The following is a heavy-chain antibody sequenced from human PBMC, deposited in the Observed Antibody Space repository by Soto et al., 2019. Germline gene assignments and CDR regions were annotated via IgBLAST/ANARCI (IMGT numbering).Heavy chain of an antibody. CDR3: AKDITVWLVVVDAFDI. V-gene: IGHV3-9*01. Sequence: EVQLVESGGSLVQPGRSLRLSCAASGFTFDDYAMHWVRQAPGKGLEWVSGISWNSGSIGYADSVKGRFTISRDKSKNSVYLQMNSLRSEATALYYCAKDITVWLVVVDAFDIWCQGTMVTVSS. J-gene: IGHJ3*02. CDR1: GFTFDDYA. D-gene: IGHD6-19*01. CDR2: ISWNSGSI.